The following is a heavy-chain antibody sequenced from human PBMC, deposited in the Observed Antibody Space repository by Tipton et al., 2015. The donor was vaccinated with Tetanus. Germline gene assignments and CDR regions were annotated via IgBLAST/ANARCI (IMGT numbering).Heavy chain of an antibody. CDR3: VRRWFGTQYYFGMDV. D-gene: IGHD2/OR15-2a*01. J-gene: IGHJ6*02. Sequence: SLRLSCEASGFQFSSYAMHWVRQAPGKGLEWLAVIWYDGSDRFYADSVKGRFTISRDNSRNTLALQMTSLRVDDTAVYYCVRRWFGTQYYFGMDVWGQGTTVTVSS. CDR2: IWYDGSDR. V-gene: IGHV3-33*03. CDR1: GFQFSSYA.